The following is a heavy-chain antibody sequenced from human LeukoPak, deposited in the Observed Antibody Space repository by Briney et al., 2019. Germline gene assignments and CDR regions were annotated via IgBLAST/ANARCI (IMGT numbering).Heavy chain of an antibody. D-gene: IGHD6-19*01. Sequence: ASVKVSCKASGYTFTRHYMHWVRQAPGQGLEWMGIINPNGDSTTSAPKFQGRVTMTRDMSTSTDYMELSSLTSEDTAVYFCARDTSGWADHIPYWYFDLWGRGTLVTVSS. CDR3: ARDTSGWADHIPYWYFDL. J-gene: IGHJ2*01. CDR2: INPNGDST. CDR1: GYTFTRHY. V-gene: IGHV1-46*01.